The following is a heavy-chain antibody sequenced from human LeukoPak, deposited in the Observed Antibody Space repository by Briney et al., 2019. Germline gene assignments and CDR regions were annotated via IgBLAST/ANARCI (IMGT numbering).Heavy chain of an antibody. Sequence: PGGFLRLSCAASGFTFSDYYMSWIRPTPEKGLEWVSYIGGNSYYTNYADSVKGRFTISRDNAKNSLYLQMSSLRAEDTAVYYCARGDGGNSAFDYWGQGNLVTVSS. J-gene: IGHJ4*02. CDR3: ARGDGGNSAFDY. CDR2: IGGNSYYT. CDR1: GFTFSDYY. V-gene: IGHV3-11*05. D-gene: IGHD4-23*01.